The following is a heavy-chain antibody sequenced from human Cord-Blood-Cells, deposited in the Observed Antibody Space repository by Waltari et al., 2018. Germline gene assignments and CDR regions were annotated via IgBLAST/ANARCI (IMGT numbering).Heavy chain of an antibody. J-gene: IGHJ5*02. CDR3: ARHRKTDYDFWSRVAGWFDP. Sequence: QLQLQESGPGLVKPSETLSLTCTVSGGSISSSSYYWGWLRQPQGKGLEWIGRIYYSRSPYYSPSLWSLVTLSDNTSKDQSCLELSSVTAADTGGYCCARHRKTDYDFWSRVAGWFDPWGQGTLVTVSS. CDR1: GGSISSSSYY. D-gene: IGHD3-3*01. V-gene: IGHV4-39*01. CDR2: IYYSRSP.